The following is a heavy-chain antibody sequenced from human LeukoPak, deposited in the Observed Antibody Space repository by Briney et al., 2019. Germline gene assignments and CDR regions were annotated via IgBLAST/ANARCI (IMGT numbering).Heavy chain of an antibody. J-gene: IGHJ4*02. Sequence: SETLSLTCAVSGGSISSSNWWSWVRQPPGKGLEWIGEIYHSGSTNYNPSLKGRVTISVDKSKNQFSLKLSSVTAADTAVYYCARGGRSAAVFNWGQGTLVTVSS. V-gene: IGHV4-4*02. CDR1: GGSISSSNW. CDR2: IYHSGST. CDR3: ARGGRSAAVFN. D-gene: IGHD6-13*01.